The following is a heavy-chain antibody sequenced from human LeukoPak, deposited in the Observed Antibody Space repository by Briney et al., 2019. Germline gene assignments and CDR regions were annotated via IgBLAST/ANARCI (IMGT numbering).Heavy chain of an antibody. CDR1: GGSISSYY. CDR3: ARDQGISSDLDAFDI. CDR2: IYYDGNT. J-gene: IGHJ3*02. V-gene: IGHV4-59*01. Sequence: SETLSLTCTVSGGSISSYYWSWIRQPPGGGLEWIGYIYYDGNTNYSPSVKSQVTISVDMSKNQVSLRLSSVTADDTAVYYCARDQGISSDLDAFDIGGQGKMVTVS. D-gene: IGHD3-10*01.